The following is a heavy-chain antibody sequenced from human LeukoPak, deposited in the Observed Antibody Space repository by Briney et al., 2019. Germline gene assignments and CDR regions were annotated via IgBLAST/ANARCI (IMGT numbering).Heavy chain of an antibody. CDR3: VRYCRSSDYYHFDY. D-gene: IGHD4-17*01. Sequence: SETLSLTCTVSGGSFSSGNYHWDWIRQPPGKGLEWIASIYYSGDSYYNPSLKSRVTISVDTSKNQFSLKLSSMTAADTAVYHCVRYCRSSDYYHFDYWGQGTLVTVSS. CDR2: IYYSGDS. J-gene: IGHJ4*02. CDR1: GGSFSSGNYH. V-gene: IGHV4-39*01.